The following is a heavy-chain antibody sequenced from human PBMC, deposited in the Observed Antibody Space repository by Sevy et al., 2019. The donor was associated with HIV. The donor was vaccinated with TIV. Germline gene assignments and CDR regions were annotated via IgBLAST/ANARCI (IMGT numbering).Heavy chain of an antibody. CDR3: ARDQGSGYDLGY. CDR1: GRTFSSYA. CDR2: IIPIFGTA. V-gene: IGHV1-69*13. Sequence: ASVKVSCKASGRTFSSYAISWVRQAPGQGLEWMGGIIPIFGTANYAQKFQGRVTITADESTSTAYMELSSLRSEDTAVYYCARDQGSGYDLGYWGQGTLVTVSS. J-gene: IGHJ4*02. D-gene: IGHD5-12*01.